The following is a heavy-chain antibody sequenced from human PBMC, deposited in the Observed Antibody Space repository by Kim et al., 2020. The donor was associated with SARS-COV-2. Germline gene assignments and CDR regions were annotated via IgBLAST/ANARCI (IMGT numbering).Heavy chain of an antibody. CDR1: GGSISSSSYY. V-gene: IGHV4-39*01. CDR2: IYYSGST. Sequence: SETLSLTCTVSGGSISSSSYYWGWIRQPPGKGLEWIGSIYYSGSTYYNPSLKSRVTISVDTSKNQFSLKLSSVTAADTAVYYCARQPVKQLGLVYWGQGTLVTVSS. D-gene: IGHD6-6*01. CDR3: ARQPVKQLGLVY. J-gene: IGHJ4*02.